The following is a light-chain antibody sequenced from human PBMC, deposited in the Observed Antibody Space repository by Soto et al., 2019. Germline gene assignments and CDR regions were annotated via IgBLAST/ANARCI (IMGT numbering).Light chain of an antibody. CDR1: QAVNSW. V-gene: IGKV1-12*01. CDR2: DVS. J-gene: IGKJ5*01. Sequence: DNQLTQSPSSISASFGDRVTMTCRASQAVNSWLAWFQQKPGMAPKLVIYDVSSLQSGVPSRFSGSGSGTEFTLTISSLQPEDFATYYCQQSNNHPISFGQGTRLEIK. CDR3: QQSNNHPIS.